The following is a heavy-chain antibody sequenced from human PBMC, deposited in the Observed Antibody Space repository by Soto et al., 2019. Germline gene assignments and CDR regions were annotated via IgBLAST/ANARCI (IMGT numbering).Heavy chain of an antibody. CDR3: VRDDFGLGLDY. Sequence: EVQLVESGGGLVQPGRSLRLSCVASGFTFSSYWMHWVRRTPGQGLVWVSHTDSDGSFTTYADSVKSRFTISRDNAKSPLFLQMNSLRAADTAVYYCVRDDFGLGLDYWGLGTLVTVSS. J-gene: IGHJ4*02. D-gene: IGHD3-16*01. CDR2: TDSDGSFT. CDR1: GFTFSSYW. V-gene: IGHV3-74*01.